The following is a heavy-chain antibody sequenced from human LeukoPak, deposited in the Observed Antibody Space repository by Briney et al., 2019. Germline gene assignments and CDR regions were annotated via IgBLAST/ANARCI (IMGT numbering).Heavy chain of an antibody. V-gene: IGHV3-64*01. Sequence: PGGSLRLSCAASGFTFSSYAMHWVRQAPGKGLEYVSAISSNGGSTYYANSVKGRFTISRDNSKNTLYLQMGSLRAEDTAVYYCAKPLYYYGSGSITYNAFDIWGQGTMVTVSS. CDR2: ISSNGGST. D-gene: IGHD3-10*01. CDR3: AKPLYYYGSGSITYNAFDI. CDR1: GFTFSSYA. J-gene: IGHJ3*02.